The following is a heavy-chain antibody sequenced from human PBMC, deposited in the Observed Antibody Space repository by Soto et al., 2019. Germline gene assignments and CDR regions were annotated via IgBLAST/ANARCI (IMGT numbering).Heavy chain of an antibody. CDR1: GFTFSSYA. J-gene: IGHJ1*01. Sequence: PGGSLRLSCAASGFTFSSYAMSWVRQAPGKGLEWVSAISVSGGSTYYADSVKGRFTISSDNSKNTLYLQMNSLRAEDTAVYFCAKDGPFEEQWLVGYFQHWGQGTLVTVSS. D-gene: IGHD6-19*01. CDR3: AKDGPFEEQWLVGYFQH. CDR2: ISVSGGST. V-gene: IGHV3-23*01.